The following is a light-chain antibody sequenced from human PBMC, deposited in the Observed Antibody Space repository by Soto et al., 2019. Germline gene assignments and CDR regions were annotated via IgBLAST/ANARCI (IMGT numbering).Light chain of an antibody. V-gene: IGKV2D-29*02. Sequence: DVVMTQTPLSLSVAPGQPAAISCKSSQSLLHITGETFLFLYLQKPGQSPQLLICEVSTRVSGVPDRFSGSGSGTDFTLEISRVETDDVGIYYCMQSTQLPPTFGQGTRLE. CDR3: MQSTQLPPT. CDR2: EVS. J-gene: IGKJ5*01. CDR1: QSLLHITGETF.